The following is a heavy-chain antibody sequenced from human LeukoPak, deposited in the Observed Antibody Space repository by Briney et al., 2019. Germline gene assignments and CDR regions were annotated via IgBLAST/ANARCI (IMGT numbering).Heavy chain of an antibody. Sequence: PGGSLRLSCAASGFTFSSYAMSWVRQAPGKGLEWVSAISGSGGSTYYADSVKGRFTISRDNSKNTLYLQMNSLRAEDTAVYYCAKDGRMSSAERYYFGYWGQGTLVTVSS. J-gene: IGHJ4*02. CDR1: GFTFSSYA. CDR2: ISGSGGST. CDR3: AKDGRMSSAERYYFGY. D-gene: IGHD3-22*01. V-gene: IGHV3-23*01.